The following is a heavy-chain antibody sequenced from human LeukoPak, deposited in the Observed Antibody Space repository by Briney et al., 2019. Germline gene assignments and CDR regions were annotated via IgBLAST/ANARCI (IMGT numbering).Heavy chain of an antibody. CDR1: GYTFTGYY. CDR3: ARDLPAGDSGYLGLDY. D-gene: IGHD5-12*01. V-gene: IGHV1-2*02. CDR2: INPNSGGT. Sequence: GASVKVSCKASGYTFTGYYMHWVRQAPGQGLEWMGWINPNSGGTNYAQKFQGRVTMTRDTSISTAYMELSRLRSDDTAVYYCARDLPAGDSGYLGLDYWGQGTLVTVSS. J-gene: IGHJ4*02.